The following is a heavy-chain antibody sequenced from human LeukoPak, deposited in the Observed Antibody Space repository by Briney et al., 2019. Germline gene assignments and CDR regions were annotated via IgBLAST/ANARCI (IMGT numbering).Heavy chain of an antibody. CDR2: ISYDGSNK. CDR1: GFTFSSYE. CDR3: ARAKSGYSYGDFDY. V-gene: IGHV3-30*04. Sequence: PGGSLRLSCAASGFTFSSYEMNWVRQAPGKGLEWVAVISYDGSNKYYADSVKGRFTISRDNSKNTLYLQMNSLRAEDTAVYYCARAKSGYSYGDFDYWGQGTLVTVSS. D-gene: IGHD5-18*01. J-gene: IGHJ4*02.